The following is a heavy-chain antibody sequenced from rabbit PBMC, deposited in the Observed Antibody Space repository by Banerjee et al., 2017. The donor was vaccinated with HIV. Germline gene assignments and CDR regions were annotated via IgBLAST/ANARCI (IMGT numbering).Heavy chain of an antibody. CDR2: VDAGSTSRT. D-gene: IGHD7-1*01. Sequence: QSLEESGGDLVKPGASLTLTCTASGFSFSNNYYMCWVRQAPGKGLEWIACVDAGSTSRTYYATWAKGRFILSKTSSTTVTLQMTSLTAADTATYFCAREDYAGYGFFNLWGPGTLVTVS. J-gene: IGHJ4*01. V-gene: IGHV1S40*01. CDR1: GFSFSNNYY. CDR3: AREDYAGYGFFNL.